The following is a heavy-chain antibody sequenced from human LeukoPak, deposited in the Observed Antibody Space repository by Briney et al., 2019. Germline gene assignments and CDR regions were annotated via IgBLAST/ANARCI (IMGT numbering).Heavy chain of an antibody. CDR2: ISGSGGST. CDR1: GLTFSSYA. Sequence: PGGSLRLSCAASGLTFSSYAMSWVRQAPGKGPEWVSAISGSGGSTYYADSVKGRFTISRDNSKNTLYLQMNSLRAEDTAVYYCAKEGYYGSGNWFDPWGQGTLVTVSS. V-gene: IGHV3-23*01. J-gene: IGHJ5*02. CDR3: AKEGYYGSGNWFDP. D-gene: IGHD3-10*01.